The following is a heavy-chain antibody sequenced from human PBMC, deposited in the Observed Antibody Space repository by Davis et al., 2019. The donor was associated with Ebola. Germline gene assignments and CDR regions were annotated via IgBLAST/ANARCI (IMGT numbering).Heavy chain of an antibody. D-gene: IGHD1-26*01. CDR3: ARPVGVYYHYFDY. J-gene: IGHJ4*02. Sequence: SETLSLTCTVSGYSISSGYYWGWIRQPPGKGLEWIGSIYHSGSTYYNPSLKSRVTISVDTSKNQFSLKLSSATAADTAVYYCARPVGVYYHYFDYWGQGTLVTVSS. CDR1: GYSISSGYY. V-gene: IGHV4-38-2*02. CDR2: IYHSGST.